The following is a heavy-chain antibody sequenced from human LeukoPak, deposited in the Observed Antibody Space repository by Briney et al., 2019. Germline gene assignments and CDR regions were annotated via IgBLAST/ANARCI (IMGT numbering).Heavy chain of an antibody. CDR3: ARVFGGYYYYHMDV. J-gene: IGHJ6*03. CDR2: ISSNGGST. CDR1: GFTFSSYA. Sequence: PGGSLRLSCAASGFTFSSYAMHWVRQAPGKGLEYVSAISSNGGSTYYANSVKGRFTISRDNSKNTLYLQMGSLRAEDMAVYYCARVFGGYYYYHMDVWGKGTTVTVSS. D-gene: IGHD3-10*02. V-gene: IGHV3-64*01.